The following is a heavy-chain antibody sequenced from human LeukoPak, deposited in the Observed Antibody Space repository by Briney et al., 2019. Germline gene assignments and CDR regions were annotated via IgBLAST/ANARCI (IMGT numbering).Heavy chain of an antibody. CDR3: VRGTYYDFWSGYGEYYYYGMDV. D-gene: IGHD3-3*01. J-gene: IGHJ6*02. CDR1: GYTFTGYY. Sequence: ASVKVSCTASGYTFTGYYMHWVRQAPGQGLEWMGGIIPIFGTANYAQKFQGRVTITADESTSTAYMELSSLRSEDTAVYYCVRGTYYDFWSGYGEYYYYGMDVWGQGTTVTVSS. CDR2: IIPIFGTA. V-gene: IGHV1-69*13.